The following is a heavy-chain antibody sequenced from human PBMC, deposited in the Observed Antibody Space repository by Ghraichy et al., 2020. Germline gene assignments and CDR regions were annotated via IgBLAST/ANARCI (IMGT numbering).Heavy chain of an antibody. CDR1: GFTFSSYS. Sequence: GGSLRLSCAASGFTFSSYSMNWVRQAPGKGLEWVSSISSSSSYIYYADSVKGRFTISRDNAKNSLYLQMNSLRAEDTAVYYCAGTPLGLTSYNWFDPWGQGTLVTVSS. CDR2: ISSSSSYI. J-gene: IGHJ5*02. D-gene: IGHD2-15*01. CDR3: AGTPLGLTSYNWFDP. V-gene: IGHV3-21*01.